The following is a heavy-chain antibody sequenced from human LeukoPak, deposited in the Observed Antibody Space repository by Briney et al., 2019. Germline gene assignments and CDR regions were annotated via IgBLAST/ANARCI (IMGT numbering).Heavy chain of an antibody. D-gene: IGHD4-23*01. CDR1: AGSISNYY. J-gene: IGHJ4*02. V-gene: IGHV4-59*08. CDR3: ARHPLDCGGNGYDY. CDR2: ISYSGST. Sequence: SETLSLTCTVSAGSISNYYWSWIRQPPGKGLEWIGYISYSGSTNYNPSLKSRVTISVDTSKNQFSLKLSSVTAADTAVYYCARHPLDCGGNGYDYWGQGTLVTVSS.